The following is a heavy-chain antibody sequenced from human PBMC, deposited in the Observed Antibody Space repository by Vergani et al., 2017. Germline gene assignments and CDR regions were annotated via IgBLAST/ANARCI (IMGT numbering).Heavy chain of an antibody. V-gene: IGHV4-30-2*01. J-gene: IGHJ5*02. CDR3: ARGYYYDSSGYYPNWFDP. D-gene: IGHD3-22*01. CDR2: IYHSGST. CDR1: GGSISSGGYS. Sequence: QLQLQESGSGLVKPPQTLSLTCAVSGGSISSGGYSWSWIRQPPGKGLEWIGYIYHSGSTYYNPSLKSRVTISVDRSKNQFSLKLSSVTAADTAVYYCARGYYYDSSGYYPNWFDPWGQGTLVTVSS.